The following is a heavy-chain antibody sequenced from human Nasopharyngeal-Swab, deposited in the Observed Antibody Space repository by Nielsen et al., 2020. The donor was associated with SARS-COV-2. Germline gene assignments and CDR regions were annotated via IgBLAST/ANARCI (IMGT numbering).Heavy chain of an antibody. Sequence: GGSLRLSCTVSGFTFSSYGMHWVRQAPGEGLEWVAVIWYDGSYKYYGDSVKGRFTISRDNSKNTLYLEMNNLRVEDTAVYYCARDRVGWLQLSPDAFDIWGQGTMVTVSS. CDR1: GFTFSSYG. CDR3: ARDRVGWLQLSPDAFDI. D-gene: IGHD5-24*01. J-gene: IGHJ3*02. CDR2: IWYDGSYK. V-gene: IGHV3-33*01.